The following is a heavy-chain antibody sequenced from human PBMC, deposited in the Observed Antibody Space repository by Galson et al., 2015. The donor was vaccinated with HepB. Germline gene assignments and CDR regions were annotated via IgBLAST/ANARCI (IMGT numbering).Heavy chain of an antibody. CDR1: GFTFSSYW. CDR3: ARAEWNRGVPDAFDI. CDR2: IHSDGSST. J-gene: IGHJ3*02. Sequence: SLRLSCAASGFTFSSYWMHWVRQAPGKGLVWVSRIHSDGSSTSYADFVKGRFTISRDNAKNTLYLQMNSLRAEDTAVYYCARAEWNRGVPDAFDIWGQGTMVTVSS. V-gene: IGHV3-74*01. D-gene: IGHD3-3*01.